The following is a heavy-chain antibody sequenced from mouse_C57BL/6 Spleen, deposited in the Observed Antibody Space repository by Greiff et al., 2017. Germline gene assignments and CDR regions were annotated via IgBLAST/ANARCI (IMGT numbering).Heavy chain of an antibody. V-gene: IGHV14-2*01. CDR2: IDPEDGET. Sequence: VQLQQSGAELVKPGASVKLSCTASGFNIKDYYMHWVKQRTEQGLEWIGRIDPEDGETKYAPQFQGKATITADTSSNTAYLQLSSLTSEDTAVYYCARSSNRDVYFDDWGTGTTLTVSS. CDR1: GFNIKDYY. J-gene: IGHJ2*01. CDR3: ARSSNRDVYFDD. D-gene: IGHD4-1*01.